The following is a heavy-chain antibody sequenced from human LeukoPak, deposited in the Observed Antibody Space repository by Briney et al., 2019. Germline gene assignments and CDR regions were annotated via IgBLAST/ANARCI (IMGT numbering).Heavy chain of an antibody. D-gene: IGHD3-3*01. CDR1: GFTFSSYA. Sequence: PGRSLRLSCAASGFTFSSYAMSWVRQAPGKGLEWVSAISGSGGSTYYADSVKGRFTISRDNSKNTLYLQMNSLRAEDTAVYYCAKGIQDDFWSGYYLLYYFDYWGQGTLVTVSS. CDR3: AKGIQDDFWSGYYLLYYFDY. J-gene: IGHJ4*02. V-gene: IGHV3-23*01. CDR2: ISGSGGST.